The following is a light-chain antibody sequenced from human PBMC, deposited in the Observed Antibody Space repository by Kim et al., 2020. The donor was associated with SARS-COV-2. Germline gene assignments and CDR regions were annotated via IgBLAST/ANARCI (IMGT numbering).Light chain of an antibody. V-gene: IGLV6-57*03. CDR1: SGSIASND. J-gene: IGLJ2*01. Sequence: KTVTISCTRSSGSIASNDVQWYQQRPGSAPTTVIYEDNQRPSGVPDRFSGSIDSSSNSASLTISGLKTEDEADYYCQSYDSSNHVVFGGGTKVTVL. CDR2: EDN. CDR3: QSYDSSNHVV.